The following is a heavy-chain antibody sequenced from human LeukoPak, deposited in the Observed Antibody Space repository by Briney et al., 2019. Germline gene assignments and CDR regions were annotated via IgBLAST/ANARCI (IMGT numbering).Heavy chain of an antibody. J-gene: IGHJ4*02. CDR1: GLTFSDCG. CDR3: AKDFLNYYDSNSYFDY. Sequence: GGSLRLSCAASGLTFSDCGMHWVRQAPGKGLEWVGIIWYDGSKKYYADPVKGRFTISRDNSKDTLYLQMNSLRAEDTAVYYCAKDFLNYYDSNSYFDYWGQGTLVTVSS. V-gene: IGHV3-30*02. D-gene: IGHD3-22*01. CDR2: IWYDGSKK.